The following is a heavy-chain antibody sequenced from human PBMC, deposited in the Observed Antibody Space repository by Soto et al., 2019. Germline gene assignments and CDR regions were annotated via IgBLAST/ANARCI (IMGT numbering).Heavy chain of an antibody. CDR1: GGSISSSSYY. J-gene: IGHJ4*02. CDR3: ASLQGYSSGWLDY. D-gene: IGHD6-19*01. Sequence: QLQLQESGPGLVKPSETLSLTCTVSGGSISSSSYYWGWIRQPPGKGLEWIGSIYYSGSTSYNPSLKSRVTISVDTSKNQFSLKLSSVTAADTAVYYCASLQGYSSGWLDYWGQGTLVTVSS. V-gene: IGHV4-39*01. CDR2: IYYSGST.